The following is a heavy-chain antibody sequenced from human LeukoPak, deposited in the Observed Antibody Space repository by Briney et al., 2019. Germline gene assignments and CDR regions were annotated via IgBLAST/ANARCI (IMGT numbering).Heavy chain of an antibody. V-gene: IGHV4-31*03. CDR2: IYYSGST. CDR1: GGSISSGGYY. Sequence: SQTLSLTCTVSGGSISSGGYYWSWIRQHPGKGLEWIGYIYYSGSTYYNPSLKSRVTISIDTSKNQFSLKLSSVTAADTAVYYCARAPRSMREATRRFDYWGQGTLVTVSS. CDR3: ARAPRSMREATRRFDY. D-gene: IGHD5-12*01. J-gene: IGHJ4*02.